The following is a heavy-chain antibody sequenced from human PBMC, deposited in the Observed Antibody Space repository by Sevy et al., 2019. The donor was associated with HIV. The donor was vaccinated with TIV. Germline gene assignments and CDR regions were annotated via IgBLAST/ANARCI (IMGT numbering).Heavy chain of an antibody. J-gene: IGHJ3*01. CDR2: ISYDGSDT. CDR3: ARVRDTMIVVVIYDAFDV. CDR1: GFTFSNYA. D-gene: IGHD3-22*01. V-gene: IGHV3-30*04. Sequence: GGSLRLSCAASGFTFSNYAMHWVRQAPGKGLEWVAVISYDGSDTYYADSVKGRFTISRDNSKNTLFLQMNSLGAEDTAVYCCARVRDTMIVVVIYDAFDVWGQGAMVTVSS.